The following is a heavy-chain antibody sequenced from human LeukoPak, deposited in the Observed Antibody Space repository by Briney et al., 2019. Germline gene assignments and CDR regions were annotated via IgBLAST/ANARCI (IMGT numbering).Heavy chain of an antibody. CDR2: ISTSSSYI. CDR1: GFTFSSYS. V-gene: IGHV3-21*01. Sequence: GGSLRLSCAASGFTFSSYSMNWVRQAPGKGLEWVSCISTSSSYIYYADSVKGRFTISRDNAKNSLYLQMNSLRAEDTAVYYCAKDRAYYSDSSGYYLVRAYDYWGQGTLVTVSS. D-gene: IGHD3-22*01. CDR3: AKDRAYYSDSSGYYLVRAYDY. J-gene: IGHJ4*02.